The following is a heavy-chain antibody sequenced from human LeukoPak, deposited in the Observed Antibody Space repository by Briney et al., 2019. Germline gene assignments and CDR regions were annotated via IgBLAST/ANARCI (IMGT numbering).Heavy chain of an antibody. V-gene: IGHV3-53*05. CDR1: GFTVSSDY. Sequence: GGSLRLSRAASGFTVSSDYMSWVRQAPGKGLEWVSVIYSGGSTYYADSVKGRFIISRDKSKNTVYLQMNSLRFEDTAMYYCARNWFDPWGQGTLVTVSS. CDR2: IYSGGST. CDR3: ARNWFDP. J-gene: IGHJ5*02.